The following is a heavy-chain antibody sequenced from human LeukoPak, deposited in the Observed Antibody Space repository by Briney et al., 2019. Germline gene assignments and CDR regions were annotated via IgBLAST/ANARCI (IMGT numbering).Heavy chain of an antibody. CDR2: IHNSGTT. CDR1: GASISSHY. CDR3: ARAPSSRYYDFWSGYYDYYYYYMDV. V-gene: IGHV4-4*07. J-gene: IGHJ6*03. Sequence: SETLSLTCTVSGASISSHYWTWIRQPAGKGLEWIGRIHNSGTTNYNPSLKSRVTISVDTSRNQFSLKLTSVTAADTAVYYCARAPSSRYYDFWSGYYDYYYYYMDVWGKGTTVTVSS. D-gene: IGHD3-3*01.